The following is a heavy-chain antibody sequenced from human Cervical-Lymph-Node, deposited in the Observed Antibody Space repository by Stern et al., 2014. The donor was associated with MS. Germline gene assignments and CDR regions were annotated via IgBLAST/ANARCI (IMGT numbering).Heavy chain of an antibody. J-gene: IGHJ4*02. D-gene: IGHD3-16*01. Sequence: VQLQESGPGLVKPSQTLSLTCSVSGGSISTVGYYWTWIRQHPGKGLEWIGYIYHSGSSYYNPSLKRRASISVDTSKNQFSLNVTSVTAADTALYYCARSDRLWGSFDYWGQGTLVTVSS. CDR2: IYHSGSS. CDR3: ARSDRLWGSFDY. CDR1: GGSISTVGYY. V-gene: IGHV4-31*03.